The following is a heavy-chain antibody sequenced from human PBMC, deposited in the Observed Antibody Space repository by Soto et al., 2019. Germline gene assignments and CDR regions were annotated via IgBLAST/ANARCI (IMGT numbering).Heavy chain of an antibody. CDR3: ARGPVVAATIGYFDY. D-gene: IGHD2-15*01. J-gene: IGHJ4*02. CDR2: INPNSGGT. Sequence: ASVKVSCKASGYRFSSYAIQWVRQAPGQGLEWMGWINPNSGGTNYAQKFQGWVTMTRDTSISTAYMELSRLRSDGTDVYYCARGPVVAATIGYFDYWGQGTLVTV. CDR1: GYRFSSYA. V-gene: IGHV1-2*04.